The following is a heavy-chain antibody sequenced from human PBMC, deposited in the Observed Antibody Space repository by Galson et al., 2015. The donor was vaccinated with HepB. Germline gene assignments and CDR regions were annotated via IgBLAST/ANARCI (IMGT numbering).Heavy chain of an antibody. CDR2: IYSGGST. CDR1: GFTVSSNY. D-gene: IGHD5-18*01. J-gene: IGHJ3*02. V-gene: IGHV3-53*04. CDR3: ASVVHTAMPHAFDI. Sequence: SLRLSCAASGFTVSSNYMSWVRQAPGKGLEWVSVIYSGGSTYYADSVKGRFTISRHNSKNTLYLQMNSLRAEDTAVYYCASVVHTAMPHAFDIWGQGTMVTVSS.